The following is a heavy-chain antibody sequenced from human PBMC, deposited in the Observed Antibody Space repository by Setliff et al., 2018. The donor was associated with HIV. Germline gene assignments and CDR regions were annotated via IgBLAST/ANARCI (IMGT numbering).Heavy chain of an antibody. CDR2: INPSGGRT. V-gene: IGHV1-46*01. J-gene: IGHJ4*02. D-gene: IGHD3-3*01. Sequence: ASVKVSCKAPGDTFPKYYLHWVRQAPGQGLEWMGIINPSGGRTTYAQKFQGRVTMTRATSTSTVYMELSSLTSEDTAVYFCARGSRITVVSVLIYSRFDYWGQGTLVTVSS. CDR1: GDTFPKYY. CDR3: ARGSRITVVSVLIYSRFDY.